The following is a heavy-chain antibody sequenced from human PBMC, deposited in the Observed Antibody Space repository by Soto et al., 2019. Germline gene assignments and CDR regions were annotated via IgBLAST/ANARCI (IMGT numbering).Heavy chain of an antibody. V-gene: IGHV4-59*01. Sequence: ASETLSLTCTVSGVSISSYYWGWIRQPPGKGLEWIGYIYYSESTKYNPSLKSRVTISVDTSKNQFSLKLNSVTAADTAVYYCARDFKLDGSSGWYAFDIWGPGTMVTVSS. CDR3: ARDFKLDGSSGWYAFDI. D-gene: IGHD6-19*01. CDR1: GVSISSYY. J-gene: IGHJ3*02. CDR2: IYYSEST.